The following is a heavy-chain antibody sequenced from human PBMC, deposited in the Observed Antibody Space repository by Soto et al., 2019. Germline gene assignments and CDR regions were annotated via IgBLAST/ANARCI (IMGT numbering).Heavy chain of an antibody. J-gene: IGHJ4*02. CDR1: GGSFSGYY. D-gene: IGHD1-7*01. CDR3: SREMGDNWNYVDPFDY. V-gene: IGHV4-34*01. Sequence: QVQLQHWCAGLLKPSDTLSLTCAVSGGSFSGYYWSWSRQPPGKGLEWIGEINHSGSNNYNPSLQSRGTISVDTSKNQFALKLSSGTAADTAVYYCSREMGDNWNYVDPFDYWGQGTLVTVSS. CDR2: INHSGSN.